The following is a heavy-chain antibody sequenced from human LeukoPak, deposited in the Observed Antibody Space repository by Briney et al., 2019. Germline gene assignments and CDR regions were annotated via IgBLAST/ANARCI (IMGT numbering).Heavy chain of an antibody. J-gene: IGHJ6*03. CDR2: IYTSGST. CDR1: GGSISSYY. V-gene: IGHV4-4*07. D-gene: IGHD3-10*01. CDR3: ARTTMVRGTYYMDV. Sequence: SETLSLTCTVSGGSISSYYWSWIRQPAGKGLEWIGRIYTSGSTNYNSSFKSRVTMSVDTSKNQFSLKLSSVTAADTAVYYCARTTMVRGTYYMDVWGKGTTVTVSS.